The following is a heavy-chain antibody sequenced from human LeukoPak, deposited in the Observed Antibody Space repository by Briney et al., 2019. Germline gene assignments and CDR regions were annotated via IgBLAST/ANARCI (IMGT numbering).Heavy chain of an antibody. CDR1: GFTFSSYS. CDR2: ISSSNSYI. Sequence: PGGSLRLSCAASGFTFSSYSMNWVRQAPGKGLEWVSYISSSNSYIYYADSVKGRFTISRDNSKNTLYLQMNSLRAEDTAVYYCAKKGYCSGGSCPRYWYFDLWGRGTLVTVSS. CDR3: AKKGYCSGGSCPRYWYFDL. V-gene: IGHV3-21*04. D-gene: IGHD2-15*01. J-gene: IGHJ2*01.